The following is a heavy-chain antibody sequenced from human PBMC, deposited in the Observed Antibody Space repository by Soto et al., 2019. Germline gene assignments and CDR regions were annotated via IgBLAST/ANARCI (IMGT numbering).Heavy chain of an antibody. CDR3: ARDGTKNYGGNLARSV. Sequence: TSETLSLTCTVSGGSISSGGYYWSWIRQHPGKGLEWIGYIYYSGSTYYNPSLKSRVTISVDTSKNQFSLKLSSVTAADTAVYYCARDGTKNYGGNLARSVWGQGTLVTVSS. D-gene: IGHD4-17*01. CDR1: GGSISSGGYY. J-gene: IGHJ4*02. V-gene: IGHV4-31*03. CDR2: IYYSGST.